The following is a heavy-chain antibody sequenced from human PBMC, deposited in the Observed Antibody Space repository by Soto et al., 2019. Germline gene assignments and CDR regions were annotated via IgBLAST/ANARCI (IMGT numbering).Heavy chain of an antibody. CDR1: TFTFTDYA. CDR2: ISGSGGTT. V-gene: IGHV3-23*01. D-gene: IGHD6-13*01. CDR3: ATISDRGIAAALDS. Sequence: GGSLRLSCVASTFTFTDYAMSWVRQAPGEGLEWVSGISGSGGTTYYAESVKGRFSISRDNSKNTLYLHLNNLRVEDTAIYYCATISDRGIAAALDSWGQGTLVTVSS. J-gene: IGHJ4*02.